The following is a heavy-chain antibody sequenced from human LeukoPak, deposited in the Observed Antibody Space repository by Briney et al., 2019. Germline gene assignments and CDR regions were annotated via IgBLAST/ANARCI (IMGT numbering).Heavy chain of an antibody. D-gene: IGHD3-9*01. V-gene: IGHV1-18*04. CDR2: ISAYNGNT. CDR1: GYTFTSYG. J-gene: IGHJ4*02. CDR3: ARDYDILTGASKLDY. Sequence: ASVKVSCKAFGYTFTSYGISWVRQAPGQGLEWMGWISAYNGNTNYAQKLQGRVAMTTDTSTSTAYMELRSLRSDDTAVYYCARDYDILTGASKLDYWGQGTLVTVSS.